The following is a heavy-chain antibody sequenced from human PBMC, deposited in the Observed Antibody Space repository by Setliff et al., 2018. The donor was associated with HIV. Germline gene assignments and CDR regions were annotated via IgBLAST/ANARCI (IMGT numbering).Heavy chain of an antibody. Sequence: GASVKVSCKASGYTFINYHITWVRQAPGQGLEWVGSISASTVNTNYTQGRVTMTTDISTSTAYMELRSLRSADTAVYYCAIDGAGGWLRPMPDYWGQGTLVTVSS. V-gene: IGHV1-18*01. D-gene: IGHD5-12*01. J-gene: IGHJ4*02. CDR2: ISASTVNT. CDR1: GYTFINYH. CDR3: AIDGAGGWLRPMPDY.